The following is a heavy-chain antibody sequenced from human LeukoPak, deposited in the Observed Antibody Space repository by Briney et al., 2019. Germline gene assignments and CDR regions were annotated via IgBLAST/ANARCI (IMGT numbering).Heavy chain of an antibody. CDR3: AKGNWRYFVY. CDR1: GFTFSTYV. J-gene: IGHJ4*02. CDR2: ISGSGGST. V-gene: IGHV3-23*01. D-gene: IGHD1-1*01. Sequence: GGSLRLSCAASGFTFSTYVMSWVRQAPGKGLEWVSAISGSGGSTYYADSVKGRFTISRDNSKNTLYLQMNSLGADDTAVYHCAKGNWRYFVYWGQGTLVTVSS.